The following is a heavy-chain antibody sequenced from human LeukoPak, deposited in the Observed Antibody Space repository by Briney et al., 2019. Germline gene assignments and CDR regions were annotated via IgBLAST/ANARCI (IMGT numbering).Heavy chain of an antibody. CDR3: ARAPYYDSSGQVDY. CDR2: INHSGST. Sequence: ASETLSLTCAVYGGSFSGYYWSWIRQPPGKGLEWIGEINHSGSTNYNPSLKSRVTISVDTSKNQFPLKLSSVTAADTAVYYCARAPYYDSSGQVDYWGQGTLVTVSS. D-gene: IGHD3-22*01. V-gene: IGHV4-34*01. J-gene: IGHJ4*02. CDR1: GGSFSGYY.